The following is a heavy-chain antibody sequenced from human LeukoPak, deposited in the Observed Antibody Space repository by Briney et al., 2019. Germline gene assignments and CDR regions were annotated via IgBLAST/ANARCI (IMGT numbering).Heavy chain of an antibody. J-gene: IGHJ3*02. V-gene: IGHV4-34*09. CDR2: IYYSGST. D-gene: IGHD2-2*03. Sequence: SETLSLTCAVYGGSFSGYYWSWIRQPPGKGLEWIGYIYYSGSTYYNPSLKSRVTISVDTSKNQFSLKLSSVTAADTAVYYCARAGYCSSTSCEGVLDAFDIWGQGTMVTVSS. CDR1: GGSFSGYY. CDR3: ARAGYCSSTSCEGVLDAFDI.